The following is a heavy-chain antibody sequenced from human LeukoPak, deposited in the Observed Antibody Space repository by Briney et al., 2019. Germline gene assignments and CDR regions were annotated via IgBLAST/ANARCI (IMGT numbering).Heavy chain of an antibody. V-gene: IGHV3-30-3*01. CDR1: GFTVSSYA. J-gene: IGHJ4*02. Sequence: GGSLRLSCAASGFTVSSYAMHWVRQAPGKGLEWVAVISYDGSNKYYADSVKGRFTISRDNSKNTLYLQMNSLRAEDTAVYYCARISTSYADYWGQGTLVTVSS. CDR3: ARISTSYADY. CDR2: ISYDGSNK. D-gene: IGHD2-2*01.